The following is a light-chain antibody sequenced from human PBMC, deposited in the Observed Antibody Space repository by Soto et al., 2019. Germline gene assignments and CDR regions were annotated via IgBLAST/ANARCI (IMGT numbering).Light chain of an antibody. Sequence: QSALTQPASVSGSPGQSITISCTGTSSDVGGYNYVSWYQQHPGKAPKLMIYEVSHRPSGVSNRFSGSKSGNTASRTISGLQAEDEADYFCNSNGNTPPRSVFGTGTKLTVL. V-gene: IGLV2-14*01. J-gene: IGLJ1*01. CDR2: EVS. CDR3: NSNGNTPPRSV. CDR1: SSDVGGYNY.